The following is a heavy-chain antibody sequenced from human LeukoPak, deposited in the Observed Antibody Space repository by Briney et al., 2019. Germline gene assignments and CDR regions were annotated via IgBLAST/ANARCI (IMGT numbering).Heavy chain of an antibody. V-gene: IGHV3-7*01. CDR1: GFTFSRYW. D-gene: IGHD4-11*01. Sequence: PGGSLRLSCAASGFTFSRYWMSWVRQAPGKGLEWLANIKQDGSEKYYVDSVKGRFTISRDNAKNSLYLQMNSPRADDTAVYYCALGGWDYTPQSSSDFDYWGQGTLVTVSS. CDR3: ALGGWDYTPQSSSDFDY. J-gene: IGHJ4*02. CDR2: IKQDGSEK.